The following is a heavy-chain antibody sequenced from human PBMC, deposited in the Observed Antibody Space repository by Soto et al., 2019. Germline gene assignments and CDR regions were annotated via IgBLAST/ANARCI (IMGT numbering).Heavy chain of an antibody. J-gene: IGHJ4*02. CDR2: ISDNSRVK. V-gene: IGHV3-48*02. Sequence: EVQLVESGGGLVQPGESLRLSCAASGFTFSSYSINWVRQAPGKGLGGLSYISDNSRVKYYAGSVKGRFTISRDNAKKSLYLQMESLRDEDTAVYYCARDRDAYCSHGVCSGPYLDYWGRGTLVTVA. CDR1: GFTFSSYS. D-gene: IGHD2-8*01. CDR3: ARDRDAYCSHGVCSGPYLDY.